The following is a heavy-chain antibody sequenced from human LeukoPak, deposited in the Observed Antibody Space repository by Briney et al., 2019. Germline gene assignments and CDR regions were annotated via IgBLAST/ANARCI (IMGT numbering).Heavy chain of an antibody. V-gene: IGHV3-7*01. CDR1: GFTLSSNW. CDR2: IKPDGSVK. Sequence: GGSLRLSCAASGFTLSSNWMSWVRQVPGKGLEWVANIKPDGSVKQYAQSVKGRFTISRDNTRNSLDLQMSSLRAEDTAVYYCASGSHCDFWGQGTLVTVSS. CDR3: ASGSHCDF. J-gene: IGHJ4*02.